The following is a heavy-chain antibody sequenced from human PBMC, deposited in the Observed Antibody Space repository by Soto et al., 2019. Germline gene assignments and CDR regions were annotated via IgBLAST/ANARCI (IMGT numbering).Heavy chain of an antibody. CDR3: ARGDYHDTSGPFSDAFDV. CDR1: GGSISSSNW. J-gene: IGHJ3*01. D-gene: IGHD3-22*01. CDR2: IYHSGST. V-gene: IGHV4-4*02. Sequence: SETLSLTCAVSGGSISSSNWWSWVRQPPGKGLEWIGEIYHSGSTNYNPSLKSRVTISVDKSKNQFSLKLSSVTAEDTAVYYCARGDYHDTSGPFSDAFDVWGQGTMVTVSS.